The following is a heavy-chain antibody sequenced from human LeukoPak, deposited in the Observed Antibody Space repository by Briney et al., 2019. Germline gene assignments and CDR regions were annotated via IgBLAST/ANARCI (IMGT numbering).Heavy chain of an antibody. D-gene: IGHD6-13*01. J-gene: IGHJ5*02. CDR3: AREDGYSSSWYH. CDR1: GFTFSSYG. CDR2: ISYDGSNK. Sequence: GGSPRLSFAAPGFTFSSYGMHWGRPAPGKGAGGGGVISYDGSNKYYADSVKGRFTISRDNSKNTLYLQMNSLRAEDTAVYYCAREDGYSSSWYHWGQGTLVTVSS. V-gene: IGHV3-30*03.